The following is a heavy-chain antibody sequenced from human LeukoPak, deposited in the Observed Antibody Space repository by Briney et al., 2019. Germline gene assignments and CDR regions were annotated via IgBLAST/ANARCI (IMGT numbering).Heavy chain of an antibody. D-gene: IGHD3-10*01. Sequence: PGGSLRLSCAASGFTFSSYEMNWVRQAPGKGMEWVSYISSGNSTIYYADSVKGRFTISRDNAKNSLFLQMNSLRAEDTAVYYCARGRISMIRGDQDYWGQGTLVTVSS. CDR2: ISSGNSTI. CDR3: ARGRISMIRGDQDY. CDR1: GFTFSSYE. V-gene: IGHV3-48*03. J-gene: IGHJ4*02.